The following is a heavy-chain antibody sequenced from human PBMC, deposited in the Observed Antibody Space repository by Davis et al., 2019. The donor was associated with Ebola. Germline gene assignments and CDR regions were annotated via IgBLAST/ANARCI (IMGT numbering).Heavy chain of an antibody. Sequence: GGSLRLSCAASGFTFSTYSMSWVRQAPGKGLEWVSSISSDSDYIYYADSAKGRFTISRDNAKNSLYLQMNSLRAEDTAVYYCARDGGRLDYWGQGTLVTVSS. V-gene: IGHV3-21*01. CDR3: ARDGGRLDY. CDR2: ISSDSDYI. J-gene: IGHJ4*02. CDR1: GFTFSTYS. D-gene: IGHD4-23*01.